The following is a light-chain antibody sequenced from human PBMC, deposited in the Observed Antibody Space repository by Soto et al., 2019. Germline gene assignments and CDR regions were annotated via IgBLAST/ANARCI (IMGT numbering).Light chain of an antibody. J-gene: IGKJ4*01. CDR3: QQLNSYPLT. CDR1: QGISSY. V-gene: IGKV1-9*01. Sequence: DIQLTQSPSFLSASVGARVTITCRASQGISSYLAWSQQTPVKAPKLLIYAASTLQSGVPSRFSGSGSGTEFTLTISSLQPEDFATYSCQQLNSYPLTFGGGTKVDIK. CDR2: AAS.